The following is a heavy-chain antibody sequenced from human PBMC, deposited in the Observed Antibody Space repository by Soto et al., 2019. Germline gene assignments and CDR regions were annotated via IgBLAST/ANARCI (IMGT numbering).Heavy chain of an antibody. J-gene: IGHJ1*01. Sequence: QVQLQQSGPGLVKPSQTLSLTCAISGDSVSSNSAIWTWIRQSPSRGLEWLGRTYYRSNWYSDYAVSVKSRISIYPDTSKNQFFLQLNSVTPEDTAVYYCAREGPDTSGRYGNDWGQGTLVTVSS. CDR3: AREGPDTSGRYGND. V-gene: IGHV6-1*01. D-gene: IGHD6-19*01. CDR2: TYYRSNWYS. CDR1: GDSVSSNSAI.